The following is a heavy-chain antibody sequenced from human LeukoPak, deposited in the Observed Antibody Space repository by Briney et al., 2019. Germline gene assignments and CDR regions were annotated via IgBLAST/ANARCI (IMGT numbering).Heavy chain of an antibody. D-gene: IGHD1-26*01. V-gene: IGHV3-23*01. Sequence: GGSLRLSCAASGFTFSSYAMSWVRRAPRKGLEWVSAISGSGGSTYYADSVKGRFTISRDNSKNTLYPQMNSLRAEDTAVYYCAKPGASSGSYSFNYWGQGTLVTVSS. CDR2: ISGSGGST. CDR1: GFTFSSYA. CDR3: AKPGASSGSYSFNY. J-gene: IGHJ4*02.